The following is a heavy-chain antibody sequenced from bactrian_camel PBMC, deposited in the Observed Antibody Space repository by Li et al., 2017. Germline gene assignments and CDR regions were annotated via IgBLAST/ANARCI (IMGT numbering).Heavy chain of an antibody. V-gene: IGHV3S55*01. Sequence: HVQLVESGGGSVQAGGSLRLSCVTSDYTGTYCLGWFRQAPGKEREPVASIDAYGTTHYTDSVNDRFTISKEHEKKTFYLQMNKLKPEDSAMYYCAADHNRGCMGWPTFEYDYTGQGTQVTVS. CDR1: DYTGTYC. J-gene: IGHJ4*01. CDR3: AADHNRGCMGWPTFEYDY. CDR2: IDAYGTT. D-gene: IGHD3*01.